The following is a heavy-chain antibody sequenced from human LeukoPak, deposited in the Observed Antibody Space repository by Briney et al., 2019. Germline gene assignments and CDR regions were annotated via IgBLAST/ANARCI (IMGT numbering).Heavy chain of an antibody. CDR1: GXSISSGGYY. V-gene: IGHV4-31*03. D-gene: IGHD2-15*01. CDR2: IYYSGST. Sequence: SETLSLTCTVSGXSISSGGYYWSWIRQHPGKGLEWIGYIYYSGSTYYNPSLKSRVTISVDTSKNQFSLKLSSVTAADTAVYYCARSVVAATDHYGMDVWGQGTTVTVSS. CDR3: ARSVVAATDHYGMDV. J-gene: IGHJ6*02.